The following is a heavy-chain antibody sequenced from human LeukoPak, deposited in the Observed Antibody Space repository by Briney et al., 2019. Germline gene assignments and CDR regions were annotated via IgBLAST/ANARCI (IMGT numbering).Heavy chain of an antibody. V-gene: IGHV4-28*06. CDR1: GYSISSSNW. CDR3: ARGNYGNFDY. Sequence: SDTLSLTCAVSGYSISSSNWWGWIRQPPGQGLEWIGYIFSSGSTNYNPSLKSRVTMSVDTSKNQFSLNLSSVTALDTAIYYCARGNYGNFDYWGQGTLVTVSS. J-gene: IGHJ4*02. CDR2: IFSSGST. D-gene: IGHD1-7*01.